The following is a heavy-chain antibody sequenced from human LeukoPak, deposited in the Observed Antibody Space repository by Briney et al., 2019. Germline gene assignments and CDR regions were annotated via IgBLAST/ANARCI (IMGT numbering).Heavy chain of an antibody. CDR3: ARTTFGGSGSYYNLDY. D-gene: IGHD3-10*01. CDR1: GFTVSSNY. CDR2: IYSGGST. Sequence: PGGSLRLTCAASGFTVSSNYMSWVRQAPGKGLEWVSVIYSGGSTYYADSVKGRFSTSRDNSKNTLYLQMNSLRAEDTAVYYCARTTFGGSGSYYNLDYWGQGTLVTVSS. V-gene: IGHV3-66*02. J-gene: IGHJ4*02.